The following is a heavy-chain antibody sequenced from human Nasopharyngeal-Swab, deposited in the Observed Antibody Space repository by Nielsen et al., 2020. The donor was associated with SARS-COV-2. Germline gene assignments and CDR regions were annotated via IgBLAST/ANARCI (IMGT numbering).Heavy chain of an antibody. V-gene: IGHV3-23*01. CDR1: GFTFSSDY. J-gene: IGHJ4*02. CDR2: ISESGGRT. D-gene: IGHD2-15*01. Sequence: GESLKISCAASGFTFSSDYMSWVRQAPGKGLEWVSTISESGGRTYHADSVKGRFTISRDYSRNTLYLQMNSLRAEDTAVYYCARRGLPNPMDYWGQGTLVTVSS. CDR3: ARRGLPNPMDY.